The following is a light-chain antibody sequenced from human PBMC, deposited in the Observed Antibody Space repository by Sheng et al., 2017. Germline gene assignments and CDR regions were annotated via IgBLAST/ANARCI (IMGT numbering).Light chain of an antibody. V-gene: IGLV2-14*03. CDR1: SRDVGGHNH. CDR3: SSYTSDTTWV. Sequence: QSALTQPASVSGSPGQSITVSCTGTSRDVGGHNHVSWYQHHPGKAPRLMIYDVTNRPSGVSNRFSGSKSGNMASLTISGLQADDEADYYCSSYTSDTTWVFGGGTKLTVL. J-gene: IGLJ3*02. CDR2: DVT.